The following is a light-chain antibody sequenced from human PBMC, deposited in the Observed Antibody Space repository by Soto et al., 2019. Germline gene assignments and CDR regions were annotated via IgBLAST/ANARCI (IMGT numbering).Light chain of an antibody. CDR1: QDIKND. J-gene: IGKJ1*01. V-gene: IGKV1-6*01. CDR3: LQDYSYPRT. Sequence: AIQMTQSPFYLSASVGDRVTITCRASQDIKNDLGWYQQKPGRAPKLLIYAATSLESGVPSRFSGSGSGTYFTLTISGLQPEDVATYFCLQDYSYPRTFGQGTKVEIK. CDR2: AAT.